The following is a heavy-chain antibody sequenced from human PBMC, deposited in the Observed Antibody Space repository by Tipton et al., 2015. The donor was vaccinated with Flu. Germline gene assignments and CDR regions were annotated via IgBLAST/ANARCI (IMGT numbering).Heavy chain of an antibody. CDR2: IYTSGST. CDR1: GGSISSGSYY. CDR3: ARDTVGANYFDY. Sequence: TLSLTCTVSGGSISSGSYYWSWIRQPAGKGLEWIGRIYTSGSTNYSPSLKSRVTISVDTSKNQFSLKLSSVTAADTAVYYCARDTVGANYFDYWGQGTLVTVSS. V-gene: IGHV4-61*02. J-gene: IGHJ4*02. D-gene: IGHD1-26*01.